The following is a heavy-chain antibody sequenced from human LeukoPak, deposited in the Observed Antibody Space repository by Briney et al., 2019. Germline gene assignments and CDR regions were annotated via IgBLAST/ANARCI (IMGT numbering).Heavy chain of an antibody. CDR3: ASVLLWFGESINWFDP. J-gene: IGHJ5*02. D-gene: IGHD3-10*01. CDR2: IYYSGST. CDR1: GGSISSYY. Sequence: SETLSLTCTVSGGSISSYYWSWIRQPPGKGLEWIGYIYYSGSTNYNPSLKSRVTISVDTSKNQFSLKLSSVTAADTAVYYCASVLLWFGESINWFDPWGQGTLVTVSS. V-gene: IGHV4-59*01.